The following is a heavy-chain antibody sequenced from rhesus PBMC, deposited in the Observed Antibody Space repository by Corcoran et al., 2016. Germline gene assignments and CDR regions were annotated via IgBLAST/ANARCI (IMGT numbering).Heavy chain of an antibody. CDR1: GGSISSNY. J-gene: IGHJ5-1*01. Sequence: QLQLQESGPGLVKPSETLSLTCAVPGGSISSNYWSWIRQPPGKGLEWIGSISGSGGSTDYNPSHKSRVTISTDTSKNQFSLKLSSVTAADTDVYYCARYSWNDGRFDVWGPGVLVTVSS. V-gene: IGHV4-173*01. CDR3: ARYSWNDGRFDV. CDR2: ISGSGGST. D-gene: IGHD1-14*01.